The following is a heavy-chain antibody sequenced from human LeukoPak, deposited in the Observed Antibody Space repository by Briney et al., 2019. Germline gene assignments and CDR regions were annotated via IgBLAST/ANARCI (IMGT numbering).Heavy chain of an antibody. Sequence: SSETLSLTCTVSGGSISGYFWNWIRQPPGEGLEWIGYIYYSGSTKYNPSLKSRVTTSVDTSKNQISLRLTSATAADTAVYFCARQGEGTIDIWGRGTLVTVSS. CDR1: GGSISGYF. CDR3: ARQGEGTIDI. CDR2: IYYSGST. J-gene: IGHJ3*02. D-gene: IGHD1/OR15-1a*01. V-gene: IGHV4-59*08.